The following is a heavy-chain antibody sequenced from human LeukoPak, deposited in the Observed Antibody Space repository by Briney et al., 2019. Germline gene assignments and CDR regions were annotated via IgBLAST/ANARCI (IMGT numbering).Heavy chain of an antibody. CDR3: ARDRTGQQLISRKEYYYMDV. V-gene: IGHV3-66*01. D-gene: IGHD6-13*01. J-gene: IGHJ6*03. Sequence: GGSLRLSCAASGFTVSSNYMSWVRPAPGKGLEWGSIIYSGGSTYYADSVKGRFTISRDNPKNTLYLQMNSLRAEDTAVYYCARDRTGQQLISRKEYYYMDVWGKGTTVTISS. CDR2: IYSGGST. CDR1: GFTVSSNY.